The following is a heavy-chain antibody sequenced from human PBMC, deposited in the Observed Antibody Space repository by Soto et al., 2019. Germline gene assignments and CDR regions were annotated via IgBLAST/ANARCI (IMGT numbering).Heavy chain of an antibody. J-gene: IGHJ3*02. CDR2: ISHSGST. D-gene: IGHD6-13*01. V-gene: IGHV4-4*02. CDR1: GGSISSNNW. CDR3: ARSPTSSWYGGGAFDI. Sequence: SETLSLTCTVSGGSISSNNWWSWVRQPPGKGLEWIGEISHSGSTNYNPSLKSRVTISLDKSNNHFSLRLTSVTAADTAVYYCARSPTSSWYGGGAFDIWGQGTRVT.